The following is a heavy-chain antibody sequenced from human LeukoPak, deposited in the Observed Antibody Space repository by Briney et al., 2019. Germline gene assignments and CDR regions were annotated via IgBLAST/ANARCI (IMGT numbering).Heavy chain of an antibody. J-gene: IGHJ4*02. CDR1: VGTFSSYA. CDR3: ARAPCLSTSCYYFDY. CDR2: IIPIFGTA. Sequence: GASVKVSCKASVGTFSSYAISWVRHAPGQGLEWMGGIIPIFGTANYAQKFQGRVTITADKSTSTAYMELSSLRSEDTAVYYCARAPCLSTSCYYFDYWGQGTLVTVSS. D-gene: IGHD2-2*01. V-gene: IGHV1-69*06.